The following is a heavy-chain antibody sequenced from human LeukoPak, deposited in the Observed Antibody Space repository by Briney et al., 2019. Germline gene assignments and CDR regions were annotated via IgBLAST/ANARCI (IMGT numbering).Heavy chain of an antibody. D-gene: IGHD2-15*01. CDR2: IYYSGST. V-gene: IGHV4-59*08. J-gene: IGHJ3*02. CDR1: GGSISSYY. CDR3: ASFTYCSGGSCYPDAFDI. Sequence: SETLSLTCTVSGGSISSYYWSWIQQPPGKGLEWIGYIYYSGSTNYNPSLKSRVTISVDTSKNQFSLKLSSVTAADTAVYYCASFTYCSGGSCYPDAFDIWGQGTMVTVSS.